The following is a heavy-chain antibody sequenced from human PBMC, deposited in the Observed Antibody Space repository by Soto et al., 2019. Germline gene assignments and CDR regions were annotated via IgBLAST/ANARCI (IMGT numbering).Heavy chain of an antibody. CDR1: GGSIISSSYY. Sequence: TXSLTCTVSGGSIISSSYYWGWIRQPPGKGLEWIGSIYYSGSTYYNPSLKSRVTISVDTSKNQFSLKLSSVTAADTAVYYCARHARIGLPEFDYWGQGTLVTVSS. J-gene: IGHJ4*02. CDR3: ARHARIGLPEFDY. V-gene: IGHV4-39*01. CDR2: IYYSGST.